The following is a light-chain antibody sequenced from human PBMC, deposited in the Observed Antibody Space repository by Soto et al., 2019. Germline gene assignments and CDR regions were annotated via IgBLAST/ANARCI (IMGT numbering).Light chain of an antibody. CDR3: AAWNDSPNALM. J-gene: IGLJ3*02. CDR2: SNN. CDR1: SSNIGSNT. V-gene: IGLV1-44*01. Sequence: QSVLTQPPSASGTPGQRVTISCSGSSSNIGSNTVNWYQQLPGTAPKLLIYSNNQRPSGVPDRFSGSKSGTSASLAISGLQSEDEADYYCAAWNDSPNALMFGGGTKLTVL.